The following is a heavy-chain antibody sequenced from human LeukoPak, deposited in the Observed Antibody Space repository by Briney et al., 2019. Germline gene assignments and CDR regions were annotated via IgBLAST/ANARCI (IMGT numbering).Heavy chain of an antibody. CDR3: ARAPAGGGSYSYYMDV. CDR1: GYTFTGYY. CDR2: INPNSGGT. V-gene: IGHV1-2*02. Sequence: ASVKVSCKASGYTFTGYYMHWVRQAPGQGLEWMGWINPNSGGTISAQRFQGRVTMTRDTSISTAYMELSRLTSDDTAVYYCARAPAGGGSYSYYMDVWGKGTTVTISS. D-gene: IGHD3-10*01. J-gene: IGHJ6*03.